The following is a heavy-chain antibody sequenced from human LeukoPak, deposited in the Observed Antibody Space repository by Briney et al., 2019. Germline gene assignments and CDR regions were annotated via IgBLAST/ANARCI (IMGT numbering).Heavy chain of an antibody. J-gene: IGHJ4*02. V-gene: IGHV3-74*01. CDR3: ARDVFSLGDS. CDR1: GFALTNYG. D-gene: IGHD5/OR15-5a*01. Sequence: GGSLRLSCAASGFALTNYGMHWVRQAPGKGLVWVSHINHDGSLRNYADSVQGRFTVSRDIAKNTLYLHMNSLGADDTTTYYCARDVFSLGDSWGQGTLVTVSS. CDR2: INHDGSLR.